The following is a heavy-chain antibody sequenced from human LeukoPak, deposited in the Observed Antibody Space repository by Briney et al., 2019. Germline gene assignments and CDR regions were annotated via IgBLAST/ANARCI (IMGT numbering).Heavy chain of an antibody. Sequence: SETLSLTCAVYGGSFSGYYWSWIRQPPGRGLEWIGEINHSGSTNYNPSLKSRVTISVDTSKNQFSLKLSSVTAADTAVYYCARGHTAYYDSSGYYYRGLWFDLWGQGTLVTVSS. CDR3: ARGHTAYYDSSGYYYRGLWFDL. J-gene: IGHJ5*02. CDR2: INHSGST. D-gene: IGHD3-22*01. CDR1: GGSFSGYY. V-gene: IGHV4-34*01.